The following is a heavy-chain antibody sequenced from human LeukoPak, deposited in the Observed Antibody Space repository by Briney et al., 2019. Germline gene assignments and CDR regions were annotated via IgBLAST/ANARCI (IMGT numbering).Heavy chain of an antibody. CDR1: GYTFSNYG. CDR2: IFSYNGNR. J-gene: IGHJ3*02. CDR3: AREKISGEFDM. D-gene: IGHD3-10*01. Sequence: GASVKVSCKASGYTFSNYGINWVRQAPGQGLEWMGWIFSYNGNRKYAQKFHNRVTMTTDASTSTAYMELRSLRSDDTAVYYCAREKISGEFDMWGQGTVVTVSS. V-gene: IGHV1-18*01.